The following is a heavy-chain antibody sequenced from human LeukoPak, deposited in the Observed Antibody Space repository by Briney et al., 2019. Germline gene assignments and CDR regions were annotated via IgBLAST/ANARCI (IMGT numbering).Heavy chain of an antibody. CDR1: GFTFSSYW. Sequence: GGSLRLSCAASGFTFSSYWMHWVRQAPGRGLVWVSRINSDGSSITYADSVKGRFTIHRDNAKNTLYLQMNSLRVEDTAVYYCAREGRVSGYDFDCWGQGTLVTVSS. V-gene: IGHV3-74*03. D-gene: IGHD5-12*01. CDR2: INSDGSSI. CDR3: AREGRVSGYDFDC. J-gene: IGHJ4*02.